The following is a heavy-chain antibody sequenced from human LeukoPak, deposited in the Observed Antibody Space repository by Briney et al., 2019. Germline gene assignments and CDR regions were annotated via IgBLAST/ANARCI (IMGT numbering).Heavy chain of an antibody. CDR1: GYTFTSYY. Sequence: ASVKVSCKASGYTFTSYYMQWVRQAPGQGLEWMGIINPSGGSTSYAQKFQGRVTITADESTSTAYMELSSLRSEDTAVYYCARVGSGSSPFDYWGQGTLVTVSS. CDR2: INPSGGST. CDR3: ARVGSGSSPFDY. D-gene: IGHD1-26*01. V-gene: IGHV1-46*01. J-gene: IGHJ4*02.